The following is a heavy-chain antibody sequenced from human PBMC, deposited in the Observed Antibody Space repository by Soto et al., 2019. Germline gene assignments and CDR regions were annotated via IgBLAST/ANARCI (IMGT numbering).Heavy chain of an antibody. CDR2: IIPIFGTA. CDR1: GGTFSSYA. D-gene: IGHD6-13*01. J-gene: IGHJ6*02. CDR3: ARDEEQQLGSYYYYYGMDV. V-gene: IGHV1-69*13. Sequence: SVKVSCKASGGTFSSYAISWVRQAPGQGLEWMGGIIPIFGTANYAQKFQGRVTITADESTSTAYMELSSLRSEDTAVYYCARDEEQQLGSYYYYYGMDVWGQGTTVNVSS.